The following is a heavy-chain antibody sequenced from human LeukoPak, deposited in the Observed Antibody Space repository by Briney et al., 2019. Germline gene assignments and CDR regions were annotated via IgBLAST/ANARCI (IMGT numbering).Heavy chain of an antibody. Sequence: SETLSLTCTVSGGSISSSSYYWGWIRQPPGKGLEWIESIYYSGSTYYNPSLKSRVTISVDTSKNQFSLKLSSVTAADTAVYYCASWGSTSSFDYWGQGTLVTVSS. CDR1: GGSISSSSYY. CDR2: IYYSGST. V-gene: IGHV4-39*07. D-gene: IGHD2-2*01. J-gene: IGHJ4*02. CDR3: ASWGSTSSFDY.